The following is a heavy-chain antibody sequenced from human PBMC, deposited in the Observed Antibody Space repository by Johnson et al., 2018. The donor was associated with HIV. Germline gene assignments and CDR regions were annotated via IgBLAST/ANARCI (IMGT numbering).Heavy chain of an antibody. CDR2: ISYDGSNK. V-gene: IGHV3-30-3*01. Sequence: QVQLVESGGGVVQPGRSLGLSCAVSGITFSRYAMHWVRQAPGKGLEWVAVISYDGSNKYYADSVKGRFTISRDNSKNTLYLQMNNLRAEDTAVYYCAKDRGSPGIPAAFDIWGQGTMVTVSS. CDR1: GITFSRYA. D-gene: IGHD1-26*01. J-gene: IGHJ3*02. CDR3: AKDRGSPGIPAAFDI.